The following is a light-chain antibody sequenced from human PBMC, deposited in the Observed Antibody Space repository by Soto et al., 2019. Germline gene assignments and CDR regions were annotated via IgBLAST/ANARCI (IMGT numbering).Light chain of an antibody. CDR1: QSISGY. CDR2: AAS. Sequence: DIQMTQSPSSLSASVGDRVTITCRASQSISGYLNWYQQKPGKAPKLLIYAASSLQSGVPSRFSGSGSGTDFTLTIRSLQPEDFATYYCQQSYLFGQGTKVEIK. V-gene: IGKV1-39*01. CDR3: QQSYL. J-gene: IGKJ1*01.